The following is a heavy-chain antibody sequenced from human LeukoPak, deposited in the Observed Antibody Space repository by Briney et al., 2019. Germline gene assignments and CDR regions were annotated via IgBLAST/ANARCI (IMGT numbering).Heavy chain of an antibody. D-gene: IGHD2-15*01. J-gene: IGHJ3*02. CDR2: INPNSGGT. CDR3: AGDVRYCSGGSCFMNAFDI. Sequence: ASVKVSCKASGYTFTGYYMHWVRQAPGQGLEWMGRINPNSGGTNYAQKFQGRVTMTRDTSISTAYMELSRLRSDDTAVYYCAGDVRYCSGGSCFMNAFDIWGQGTMVTVSS. V-gene: IGHV1-2*06. CDR1: GYTFTGYY.